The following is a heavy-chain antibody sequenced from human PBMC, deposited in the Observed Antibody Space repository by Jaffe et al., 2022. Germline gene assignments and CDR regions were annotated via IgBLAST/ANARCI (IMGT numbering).Heavy chain of an antibody. CDR1: GGSFSGYY. CDR2: INHSGST. CDR3: ARGRVYYGSGSYYNVWPYFDY. J-gene: IGHJ4*02. V-gene: IGHV4-34*01. D-gene: IGHD3-10*01. Sequence: QVQLQQWGAGLLKPSETLSLTCAVYGGSFSGYYWSWIRQPPGKGLEWIGEINHSGSTNYNPSLKSRVTISVDTSKNQFSLKLSSVTAADTAVYYCARGRVYYGSGSYYNVWPYFDYWGQGTLVTVSS.